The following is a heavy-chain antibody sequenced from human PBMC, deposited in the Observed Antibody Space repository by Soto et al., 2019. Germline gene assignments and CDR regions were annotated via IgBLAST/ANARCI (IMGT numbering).Heavy chain of an antibody. D-gene: IGHD6-19*01. V-gene: IGHV3-23*01. CDR2: ISGTGYGT. CDR3: AKARQAQSHYYYGMDV. Sequence: EVQLLESGGGLAQPGGSLRLSCAASGFTFSNNAMNWVRQAPGKGLEWVSGISGTGYGTYYPDSVKGRFTISRDSSNNTLYLQMNSLRGEDTAIYYCAKARQAQSHYYYGMDVWGQGTPVTVSS. J-gene: IGHJ6*02. CDR1: GFTFSNNA.